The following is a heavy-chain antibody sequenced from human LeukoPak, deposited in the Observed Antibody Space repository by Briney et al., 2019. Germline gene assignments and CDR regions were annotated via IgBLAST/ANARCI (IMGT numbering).Heavy chain of an antibody. CDR1: GGSISGTYY. CDR3: ARRWVYDKRAFDA. D-gene: IGHD3-16*01. Sequence: SETLSLTCTVSGGSISGTYYWSWIRQPPGKGPEWIGYIYYTGTTDSNPSLKSRVTISLDTSKNQFSLNLSSVTAADTAVYYCARRWVYDKRAFDAWGQGTMVTVSS. CDR2: IYYTGTT. V-gene: IGHV4-59*08. J-gene: IGHJ3*01.